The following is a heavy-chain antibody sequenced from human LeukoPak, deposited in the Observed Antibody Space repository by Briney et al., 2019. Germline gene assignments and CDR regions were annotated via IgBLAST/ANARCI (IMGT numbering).Heavy chain of an antibody. Sequence: PSETLSLTCTVSGGSISSYYWSWIRQPPGKGLEWIGYIYYSGSTNYNPSLKSRVTISVDTSKNQFSLKLSSVTAADTAVYYCAREAPSTYCGGDCYSMAFGIWGQGTMVIVSS. CDR3: AREAPSTYCGGDCYSMAFGI. V-gene: IGHV4-59*01. D-gene: IGHD2-21*02. J-gene: IGHJ3*02. CDR1: GGSISSYY. CDR2: IYYSGST.